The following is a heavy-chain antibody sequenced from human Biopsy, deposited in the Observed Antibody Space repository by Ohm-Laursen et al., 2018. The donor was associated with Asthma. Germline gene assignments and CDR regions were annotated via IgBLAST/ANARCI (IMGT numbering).Heavy chain of an antibody. J-gene: IGHJ4*03. Sequence: SLRLSCAAPGFTFSSYAMSWVRQAPGKGLEWVSAISGSGGSTYYADSVKGRFTISRDNSKNTLYLQMNSLRVEDTAVYYCARGDSSGWSHYYFDYWGQGTTVTVSS. D-gene: IGHD6-19*01. CDR2: ISGSGGST. CDR3: ARGDSSGWSHYYFDY. CDR1: GFTFSSYA. V-gene: IGHV3-23*01.